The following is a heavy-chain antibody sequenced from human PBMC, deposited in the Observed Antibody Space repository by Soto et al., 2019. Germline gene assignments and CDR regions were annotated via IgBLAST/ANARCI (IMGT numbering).Heavy chain of an antibody. Sequence: GESLKISCKGSGYSFTSYWIGWVRQMPGKGLEWMGIIYPGDSDTRYSPSFQGQVTISADKSISTAYLQWSSLKASDTAMYYCERLLHSDSSGYGYAFDIWGQGTMVTVS. CDR2: IYPGDSDT. CDR1: GYSFTSYW. D-gene: IGHD3-22*01. J-gene: IGHJ3*02. V-gene: IGHV5-51*01. CDR3: ERLLHSDSSGYGYAFDI.